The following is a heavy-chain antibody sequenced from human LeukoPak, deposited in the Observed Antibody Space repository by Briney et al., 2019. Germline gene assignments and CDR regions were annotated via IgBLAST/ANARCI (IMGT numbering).Heavy chain of an antibody. Sequence: SETLSLTCTVSGGSINSYYWSWIRQPPGKGLEWIGYLFYSGSTNYNPSLKSRVTISIDTSKNQFSLKLSSVTAADTAVYYCARRRCSGGACYPYFFDYWGQGTLVTVSS. D-gene: IGHD2-15*01. CDR1: GGSINSYY. CDR2: LFYSGST. CDR3: ARRRCSGGACYPYFFDY. V-gene: IGHV4-59*08. J-gene: IGHJ4*02.